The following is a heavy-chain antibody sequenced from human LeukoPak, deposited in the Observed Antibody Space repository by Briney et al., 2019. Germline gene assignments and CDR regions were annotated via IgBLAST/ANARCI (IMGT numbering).Heavy chain of an antibody. CDR2: ISWNSGSI. J-gene: IGHJ3*02. Sequence: GGSLRLSCAASGFTFDDYAMHWVRQAPGKGLEWVSGISWNSGSIGYADSVKGRFTISRDNAKNSLYLQMNSLRAEDTALYYCAKDMEYDSSGYQTGAFDIWGQGTMVTVSS. CDR1: GFTFDDYA. V-gene: IGHV3-9*01. CDR3: AKDMEYDSSGYQTGAFDI. D-gene: IGHD3-22*01.